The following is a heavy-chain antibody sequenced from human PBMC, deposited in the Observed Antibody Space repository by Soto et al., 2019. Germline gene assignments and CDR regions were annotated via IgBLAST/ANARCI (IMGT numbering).Heavy chain of an antibody. CDR3: AHRLCDSSCYWDVGFFDY. J-gene: IGHJ4*02. V-gene: IGHV2-5*02. Sequence: QITLKESGPTLVKPTQTLTLTCTFSGFSLSTSRVGVGWIRQPPGKALECLALIYWDDDKRYSPSLRSRLSVTKDXXKXQXALTLTNMDPVDTGTYYCAHRLCDSSCYWDVGFFDYWGQGTLVTVPS. D-gene: IGHD2-15*01. CDR2: IYWDDDK. CDR1: GFSLSTSRVG.